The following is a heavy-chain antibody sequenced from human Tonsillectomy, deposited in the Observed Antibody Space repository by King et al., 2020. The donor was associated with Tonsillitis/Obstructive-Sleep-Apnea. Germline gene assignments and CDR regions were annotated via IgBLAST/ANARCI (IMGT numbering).Heavy chain of an antibody. V-gene: IGHV2-5*02. CDR2: IYWDDDK. CDR3: ALMVHSNRNLDS. D-gene: IGHD4-11*01. Sequence: ITLKESGPTLVKPTKTLTLTCTFSGFSLSTSGVGVGWIRQHPGKALEWLALIYWDDDKRDSPSLKSRLTITKDTSKNHVVLTMTNMDPVETATYYCALMVHSNRNLDSWGQGTLVTVSS. J-gene: IGHJ4*02. CDR1: GFSLSTSGVG.